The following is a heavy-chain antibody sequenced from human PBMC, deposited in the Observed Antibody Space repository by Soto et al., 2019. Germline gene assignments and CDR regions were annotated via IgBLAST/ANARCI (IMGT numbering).Heavy chain of an antibody. D-gene: IGHD6-19*01. J-gene: IGHJ6*03. CDR1: GFTLSDYY. CDR2: ISSSATII. V-gene: IGHV3-11*01. Sequence: VQLVESGGGLVKPGGSLRLSCEASGFTLSDYYMTWIRQAPGKGLEWISYISSSATIIYYADSVKGRFTISRDNAKTSLYLQMNSLRADDTAVYYCARAVKQWLVGGDYYYYYMDVWGKGTTVTVSS. CDR3: ARAVKQWLVGGDYYYYYMDV.